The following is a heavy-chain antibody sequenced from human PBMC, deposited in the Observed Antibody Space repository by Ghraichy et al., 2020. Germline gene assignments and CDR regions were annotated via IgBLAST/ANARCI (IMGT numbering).Heavy chain of an antibody. CDR2: ISWDGGST. V-gene: IGHV3-43*01. D-gene: IGHD5-18*01. CDR3: AKDGSGRGYSYGWDYYYYMDV. J-gene: IGHJ6*03. Sequence: GESLNISCAASGFTFDDYTMHWVRQAPGKGLEWVSLISWDGGSTYYADSVKGRFTISRDNSKNSLYLQMNSLRTEDTALYYCAKDGSGRGYSYGWDYYYYMDVWGKGTTVTVSS. CDR1: GFTFDDYT.